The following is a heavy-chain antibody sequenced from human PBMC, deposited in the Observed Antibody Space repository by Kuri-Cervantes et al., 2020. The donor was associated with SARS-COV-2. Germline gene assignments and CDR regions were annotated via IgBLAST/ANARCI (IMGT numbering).Heavy chain of an antibody. Sequence: SQTLSLTCAISGDSVSSNSAAWNWIRQSPSRGLEWLGRTYYRSKWYNDYAVSVKSRITINPDTSKNQFSLQLNSVTPEDTAVYYCARGNGFFSESIAARGRTYYFDYWGQGTLVTVSS. CDR2: TYYRSKWYN. CDR3: ARGNGFFSESIAARGRTYYFDY. D-gene: IGHD6-6*01. CDR1: GDSVSSNSAA. V-gene: IGHV6-1*01. J-gene: IGHJ4*02.